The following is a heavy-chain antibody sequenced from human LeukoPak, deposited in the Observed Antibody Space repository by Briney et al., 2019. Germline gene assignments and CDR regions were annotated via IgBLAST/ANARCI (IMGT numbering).Heavy chain of an antibody. CDR2: INPSGGST. Sequence: GASVKVSCKASGYTFTSYYMHWVRQAPGQGLEWMGIINPSGGSTSYAQKFQGRVTMTRDMSTSTVYMELSSLRSEDTAVYYRARDPRRIAAAGTLDYWGQGTLVTVSS. CDR1: GYTFTSYY. V-gene: IGHV1-46*01. CDR3: ARDPRRIAAAGTLDY. J-gene: IGHJ4*02. D-gene: IGHD6-13*01.